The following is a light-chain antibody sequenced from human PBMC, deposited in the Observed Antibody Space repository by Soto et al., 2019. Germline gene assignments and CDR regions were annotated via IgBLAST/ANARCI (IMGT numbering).Light chain of an antibody. J-gene: IGKJ2*01. CDR3: QQSYT. Sequence: EVLMTQSPATLYVSPGERVTLSCRASQAVGYNLAWYQHKPGQAPRLLIYGASTRVTGIPTRFSGSGSGTEFTITISSLQYEDFAIYYCQQSYTFGQGTKLEIK. CDR2: GAS. CDR1: QAVGYN. V-gene: IGKV3-15*01.